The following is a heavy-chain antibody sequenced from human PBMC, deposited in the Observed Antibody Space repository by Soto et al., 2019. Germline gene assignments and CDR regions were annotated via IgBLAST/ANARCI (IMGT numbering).Heavy chain of an antibody. CDR1: GFTFTRYS. D-gene: IGHD1-7*01. J-gene: IGHJ4*02. CDR3: ARESEELTSNFDY. CDR2: ISSTTNYI. V-gene: IGHV3-21*01. Sequence: PGGSLRLSCAASGFTFTRYSMNWVRQAPGKGLEWVSFISSTTNYIYYADSMKGRFTVSRDNAKNSVYLEMNSLSAEDTAVYYCARESEELTSNFDYWGQGTLVTVSS.